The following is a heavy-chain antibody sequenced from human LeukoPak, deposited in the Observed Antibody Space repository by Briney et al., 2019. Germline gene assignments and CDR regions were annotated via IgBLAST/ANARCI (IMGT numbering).Heavy chain of an antibody. CDR3: ARGPYSSSWYYWFDP. V-gene: IGHV4-39*07. Sequence: SETLSLTCTVSGGSISSSSYYWSWIRQPPGKGLEWIGEINHSGSTNYNPSLKSRVTISVDTSKNQFSLKLSSVTAADTAVYYCARGPYSSSWYYWFDPWGQGTLVTVSS. CDR1: GGSISSSSYY. D-gene: IGHD6-13*01. J-gene: IGHJ5*02. CDR2: INHSGST.